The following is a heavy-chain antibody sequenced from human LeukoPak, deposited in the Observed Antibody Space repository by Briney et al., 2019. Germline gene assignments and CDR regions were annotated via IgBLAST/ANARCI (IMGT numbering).Heavy chain of an antibody. CDR1: GFTFSSYA. J-gene: IGHJ4*02. Sequence: GGSLRLSCAASGFTFSSYAMSWVRQAPGKGLEWVSAISGSGGSTYYADSVKGRFTISRDNSKNTLYLQMNTLRAEDTAVYYCARKGESSGYYYLYYFDYWGQGTLVTVSS. CDR2: ISGSGGST. D-gene: IGHD3-22*01. V-gene: IGHV3-23*01. CDR3: ARKGESSGYYYLYYFDY.